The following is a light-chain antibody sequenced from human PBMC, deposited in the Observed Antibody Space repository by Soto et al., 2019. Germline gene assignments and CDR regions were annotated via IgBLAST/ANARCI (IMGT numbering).Light chain of an antibody. CDR1: SSNIESNY. Sequence: QSVLTQPPSVSAAPGQKVTISCSGSSSNIESNYVSWYQQLPGTAPKLLIYENNKRPLGIPDRFPGSKSGTSATLGITGLQTGDEADYYCGTWDNSLSGVVFGPGTKLTVL. CDR3: GTWDNSLSGVV. J-gene: IGLJ1*01. CDR2: ENN. V-gene: IGLV1-51*02.